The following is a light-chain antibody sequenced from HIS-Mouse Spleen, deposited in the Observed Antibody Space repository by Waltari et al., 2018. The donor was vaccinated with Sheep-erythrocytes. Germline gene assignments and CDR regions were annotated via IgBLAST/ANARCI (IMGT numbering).Light chain of an antibody. J-gene: IGLJ2*01. CDR2: QDS. V-gene: IGLV3-1*01. Sequence: LTQPRSVSGSPGQSVTISCSGDKLGDKYACWYQQKPGQSPVLVIYQDSKRPSGIPGRFSGSNSGNTATLTISGTQAMDEADYYCQAWDSSTAVFGGGTKLTVL. CDR1: KLGDKY. CDR3: QAWDSSTAV.